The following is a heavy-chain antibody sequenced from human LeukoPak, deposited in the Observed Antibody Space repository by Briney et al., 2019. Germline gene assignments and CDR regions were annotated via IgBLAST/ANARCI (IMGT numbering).Heavy chain of an antibody. D-gene: IGHD3-9*01. J-gene: IGHJ4*02. CDR2: ISSSSSYI. CDR3: ARDDILTGYSDY. Sequence: KTGGSLRLSCAASGFTFSSYSMNWVRQAPGKGLEWFSSISSSSSYIYYADSVKGRFTISRDNAKNSLYLQMNSLRAEDTAVYYCARDDILTGYSDYWGQGTLVTVSS. CDR1: GFTFSSYS. V-gene: IGHV3-21*01.